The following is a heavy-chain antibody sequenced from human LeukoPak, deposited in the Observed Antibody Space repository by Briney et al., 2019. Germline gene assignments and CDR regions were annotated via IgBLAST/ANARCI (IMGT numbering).Heavy chain of an antibody. V-gene: IGHV3-23*01. CDR1: GFTFSSYA. CDR3: AKDSGRGYCSSTSCYLGY. Sequence: SGESLRLSCAASGFTFSSYAMSWVRQAPGKGLEWVSAISGSGGSTYYADSVKGRFTISRDNSKNTLYLQMNSLRAEDTAVYYCAKDSGRGYCSSTSCYLGYWGQGTLVTVSS. CDR2: ISGSGGST. D-gene: IGHD2-2*01. J-gene: IGHJ4*02.